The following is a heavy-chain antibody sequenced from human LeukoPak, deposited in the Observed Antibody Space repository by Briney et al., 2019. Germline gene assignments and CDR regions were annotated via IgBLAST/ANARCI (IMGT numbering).Heavy chain of an antibody. CDR2: IYYSGST. Sequence: PSETLSLTCTVSGGSISSYYWSWIRQPPGKGLEWIGYIYYSGSTNYNPSLKSRVTISVDTSKNQFSLKLSSVTAADTAVYYCARTPSLYGSGSYPSWFDLWGQGTLVTVSS. V-gene: IGHV4-59*01. D-gene: IGHD3-10*01. CDR3: ARTPSLYGSGSYPSWFDL. J-gene: IGHJ5*02. CDR1: GGSISSYY.